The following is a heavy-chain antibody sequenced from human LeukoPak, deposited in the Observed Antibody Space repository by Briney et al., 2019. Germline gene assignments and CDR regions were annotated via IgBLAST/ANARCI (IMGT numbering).Heavy chain of an antibody. Sequence: PSETLSLTCTVSGVSISSGSYFWSWIRQPAGKGLEWVGRVYASGSTDYNPSLKSRVTISMDTFKNQFSLKLTSVTDSDTAVYFCARVHLEEGLYLDYWGQGTLVTVSS. CDR3: ARVHLEEGLYLDY. J-gene: IGHJ4*02. CDR2: VYASGST. D-gene: IGHD3-3*01. CDR1: GVSISSGSYF. V-gene: IGHV4-61*02.